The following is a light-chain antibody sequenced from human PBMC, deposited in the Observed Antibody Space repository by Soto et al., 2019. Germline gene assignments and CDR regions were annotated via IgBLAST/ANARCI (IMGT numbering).Light chain of an antibody. J-gene: IGLJ1*01. Sequence: QSVLTQPASVSGSPGQSITISCTGTSSDVGGYNYVSWYQQHPGKAPKLMIYEVRNRPSGISNRFSGSKSGNTASLTISGLQAEDEADYYCTSYTSSSPYVFGTGTKGTV. V-gene: IGLV2-14*01. CDR3: TSYTSSSPYV. CDR2: EVR. CDR1: SSDVGGYNY.